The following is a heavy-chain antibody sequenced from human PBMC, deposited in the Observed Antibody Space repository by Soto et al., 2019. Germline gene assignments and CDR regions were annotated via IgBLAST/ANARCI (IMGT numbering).Heavy chain of an antibody. CDR2: MHYTGFS. CDR3: ARRPAAIRGRWFDT. V-gene: IGHV4-59*08. Sequence: PSETLSLTCSFSGDSVTSHYLTWIRQSPEKGLEWIGYMHYTGFSHYNPSLKSRVTISVDRSKNQFTLQLTSVTAADTAVYYCARRPAAIRGRWFDTWGQGTLVTVSS. D-gene: IGHD2-2*01. J-gene: IGHJ5*02. CDR1: GDSVTSHY.